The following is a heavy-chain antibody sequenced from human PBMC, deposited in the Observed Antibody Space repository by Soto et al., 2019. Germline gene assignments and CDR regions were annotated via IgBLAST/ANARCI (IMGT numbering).Heavy chain of an antibody. CDR3: ARDQVADLVYGICDY. V-gene: IGHV3-11*01. J-gene: IGHJ4*02. CDR1: GFTFSDYY. CDR2: ISSSGDTI. D-gene: IGHD2-8*01. Sequence: QVQLVESGGGLVKPGGSLRLSCAASGFTFSDYYMSWIRQAPGKGLEWVLYISSSGDTIYSAASVKGRFTISRHNAKNSLYLQMNSLRAEDPAVYYCARDQVADLVYGICDYWGQGTLVTVSS.